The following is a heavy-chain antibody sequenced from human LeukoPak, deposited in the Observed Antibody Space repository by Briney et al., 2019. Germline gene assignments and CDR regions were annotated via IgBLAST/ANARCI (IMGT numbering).Heavy chain of an antibody. CDR3: ARDFHAVHFDS. J-gene: IGHJ4*02. Sequence: GGSLRLSCAASGLTFSSYWMSWVRQVSGKGLVCVARLRGDGTSAMYADSVKGRFTISRDNAKNTLFLQMNSLRVEDTAVYYCARDFHAVHFDSWGQGTLVAVSS. CDR1: GLTFSSYW. D-gene: IGHD2-8*01. V-gene: IGHV3-74*03. CDR2: LRGDGTSA.